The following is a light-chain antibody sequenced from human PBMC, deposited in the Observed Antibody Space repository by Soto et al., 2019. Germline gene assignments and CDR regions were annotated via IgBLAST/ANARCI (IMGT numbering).Light chain of an antibody. J-gene: IGKJ2*01. V-gene: IGKV3-20*01. CDR3: QQQGT. Sequence: EIVLTQSPGTLSLSPGERATLSCRASEFLSSSYLVWYQQKPGQAPRLLIYAASRRATGIPDRFSGSESATEYTRTINTLEPEDFAVYYCQQQGTFGQGTKLEIK. CDR1: EFLSSSY. CDR2: AAS.